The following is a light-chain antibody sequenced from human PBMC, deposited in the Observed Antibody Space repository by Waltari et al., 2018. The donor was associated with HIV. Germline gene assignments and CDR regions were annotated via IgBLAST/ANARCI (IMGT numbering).Light chain of an antibody. Sequence: QSALTQPRSVSGPPCTSVTIPCIGTTSHVGGYNSVPWYRQHPGEAPKLIIYDVTKRPSGVPDRFSGAKSVNTASLTVSGLQADDEAEYYCCSYAGSYTWLFGGGTKLTVL. CDR3: CSYAGSYTWL. J-gene: IGLJ2*01. CDR1: TSHVGGYNS. CDR2: DVT. V-gene: IGLV2-11*01.